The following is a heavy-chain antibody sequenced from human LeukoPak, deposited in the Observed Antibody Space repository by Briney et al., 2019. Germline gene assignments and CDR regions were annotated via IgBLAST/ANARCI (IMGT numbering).Heavy chain of an antibody. D-gene: IGHD6-6*01. V-gene: IGHV3-48*03. Sequence: GGSLRLSCAASGFTFSSYEMNWVCQAPGKGLEWISYISSSGNTIYYADSVKGRFTISRDNAKNSLYLQMNSLRAEDTAVYYCARMRPELDYWGQGTLVAVSS. CDR1: GFTFSSYE. CDR3: ARMRPELDY. CDR2: ISSSGNTI. J-gene: IGHJ4*02.